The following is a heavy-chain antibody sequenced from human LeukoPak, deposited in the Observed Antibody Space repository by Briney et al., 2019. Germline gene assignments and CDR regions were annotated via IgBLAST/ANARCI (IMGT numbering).Heavy chain of an antibody. CDR1: GYTFTSYG. D-gene: IGHD3-10*01. CDR3: ARVPRRGDRFDP. J-gene: IGHJ5*02. Sequence: GASVKVSCKASGYTFTSYGISWVRQAPGQGLEWMGWMNPNSGNTGYAQKFQGRVTMTRNTSISTAYMELSSLRTEDTAVYYCARVPRRGDRFDPWGQGTLVTVSS. V-gene: IGHV1-8*02. CDR2: MNPNSGNT.